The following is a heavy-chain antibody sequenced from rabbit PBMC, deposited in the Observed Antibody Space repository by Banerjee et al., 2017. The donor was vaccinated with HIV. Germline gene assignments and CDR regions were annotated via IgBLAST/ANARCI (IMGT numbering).Heavy chain of an antibody. CDR1: GFSFSNKAV. CDR3: ARDASVDASYFNL. D-gene: IGHD6-1*01. Sequence: QEQLVESGGGLVKPEGSLKLSCTASGFSFSNKAVMCWVRQAPGKGLEWISCIAGSSSGFTYSATWATGRFTISKTSSTTVTLQMTSLTAADTATYFCARDASVDASYFNLWGPGTLVTVS. V-gene: IGHV1S45*01. J-gene: IGHJ4*01. CDR2: IAGSSSGFT.